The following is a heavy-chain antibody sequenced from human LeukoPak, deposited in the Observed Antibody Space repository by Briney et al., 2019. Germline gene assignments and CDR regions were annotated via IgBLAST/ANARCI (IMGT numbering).Heavy chain of an antibody. CDR1: GYSFTSYW. V-gene: IGHV5-51*01. Sequence: GESLKISCKGSGYSFTSYWIGWVRQMPGKGLEWMGIIYPGDSDTRYSPSFQGQVTISADKSMNTAYLQWSSLKASDTAMYYCARGRRDGYNYLGYFDYWGQGTLVTVSS. J-gene: IGHJ4*02. CDR3: ARGRRDGYNYLGYFDY. CDR2: IYPGDSDT. D-gene: IGHD5-24*01.